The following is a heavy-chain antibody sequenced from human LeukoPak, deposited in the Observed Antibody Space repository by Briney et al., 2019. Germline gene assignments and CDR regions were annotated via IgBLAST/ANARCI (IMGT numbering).Heavy chain of an antibody. CDR3: ARRTTSLDAFDF. D-gene: IGHD1-14*01. V-gene: IGHV4-4*02. J-gene: IGHJ3*01. Sequence: SETLSLTCAVSGGSISSSNWWSWVRQPPGKGLEWIGGIYHSGSTNYNPSLKSRVTISVDKSKNQFSLNLSSVTAADTAIYYCARRTTSLDAFDFWSQGTMGTVSS. CDR1: GGSISSSNW. CDR2: IYHSGST.